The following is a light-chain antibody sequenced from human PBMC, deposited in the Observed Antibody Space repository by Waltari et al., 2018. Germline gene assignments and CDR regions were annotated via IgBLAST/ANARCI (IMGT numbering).Light chain of an antibody. V-gene: IGKV2-30*02. CDR1: QSLVHSDGNTH. J-gene: IGKJ2*01. Sequence: DVVMTQSPLSLSVALGQPASISCKSSQSLVHSDGNTHLNWFQQRPGQSPRRLIYRVSNRDSGVPDRFSGSGSDTDFTLKISRVEAGDVGVYYCMQGTHWPYTFGQGTKLDIK. CDR2: RVS. CDR3: MQGTHWPYT.